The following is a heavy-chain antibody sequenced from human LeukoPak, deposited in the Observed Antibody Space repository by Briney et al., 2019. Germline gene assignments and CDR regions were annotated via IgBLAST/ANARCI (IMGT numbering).Heavy chain of an antibody. D-gene: IGHD4/OR15-4a*01. CDR2: IYYSGST. V-gene: IGHV4-59*01. Sequence: PSETLSLTCTVSGGSISSYYWSWIRQPPGKGLEWIGYIYYSGSTNYNPSLKSRVTISVDTSKNQFSLKLSSVTAADTAVYYCARHGATYAGYDYWGQGTLVTVSS. J-gene: IGHJ4*02. CDR1: GGSISSYY. CDR3: ARHGATYAGYDY.